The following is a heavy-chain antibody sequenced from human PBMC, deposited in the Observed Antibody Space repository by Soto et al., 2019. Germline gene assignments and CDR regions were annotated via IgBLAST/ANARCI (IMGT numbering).Heavy chain of an antibody. CDR1: GVSISSTNW. V-gene: IGHV4-4*02. CDR3: ARQYGAYDY. CDR2: IYHSGST. D-gene: IGHD4-17*01. J-gene: IGHJ4*02. Sequence: SETLSLTCAVSGVSISSTNWWSWVRQPPGKGLEWIGEIYHSGSTNYNPSLKSRVTISVDKSNNQFSLKLTSVTAADTAMYYCARQYGAYDYWGQGTLVTVSS.